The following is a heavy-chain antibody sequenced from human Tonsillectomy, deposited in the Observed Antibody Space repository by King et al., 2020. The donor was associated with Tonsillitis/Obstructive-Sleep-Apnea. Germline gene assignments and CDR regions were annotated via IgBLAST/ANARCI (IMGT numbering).Heavy chain of an antibody. CDR2: INHSGST. J-gene: IGHJ5*02. Sequence: VQLQQWGAGLLKPSETLSLTCAVYGGSFSGYYWSWIRQPPGKGLELIGEINHSGSTNYNPSLKSRGTISVDTSKNQFSLKVNSVTAADTAVYYCARSNWFDPWGQGTLVTVSS. V-gene: IGHV4-34*01. CDR3: ARSNWFDP. CDR1: GGSFSGYY.